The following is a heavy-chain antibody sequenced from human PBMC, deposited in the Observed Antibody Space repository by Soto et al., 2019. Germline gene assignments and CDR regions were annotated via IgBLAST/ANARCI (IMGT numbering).Heavy chain of an antibody. CDR2: INPSGGST. J-gene: IGHJ4*02. Sequence: ASVKVSCKASGYTFTSYYMHWVRQAPGQGLEWIGIINPSGGSTSYAQKFQGRVTMTRDTSTSTVYMELSSLRSEDTAVYYCALLPLYYYDSSGYYNPTANDYWGQGTLVTVSS. V-gene: IGHV1-46*01. D-gene: IGHD3-22*01. CDR3: ALLPLYYYDSSGYYNPTANDY. CDR1: GYTFTSYY.